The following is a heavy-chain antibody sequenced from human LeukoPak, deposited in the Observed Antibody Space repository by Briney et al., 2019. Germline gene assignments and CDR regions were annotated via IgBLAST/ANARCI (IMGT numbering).Heavy chain of an antibody. CDR1: GFTFGDYA. J-gene: IGHJ3*02. CDR2: IRSKAYGGTT. Sequence: GWSLRLSCTASGFTFGDYAMSWVRQAPGKGLEWVGFIRSKAYGGTTEYAASVKGRFTISRDDSKSIAYLQMNKLKTEDTAVYYCTRDRHYYDSSGYAFDIWGKGTMVTVSS. CDR3: TRDRHYYDSSGYAFDI. V-gene: IGHV3-49*04. D-gene: IGHD3-22*01.